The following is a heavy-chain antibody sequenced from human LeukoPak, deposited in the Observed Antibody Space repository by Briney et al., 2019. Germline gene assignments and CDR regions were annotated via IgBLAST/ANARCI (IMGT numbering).Heavy chain of an antibody. Sequence: GGSLRLSCAASGFTFSSYAMTWVRQAPGKGLEGVSAISGSGGSTYYADSVKGRFTISRDNSKNTLYLQMNSLRAEDTAVYYCAKDSDELIAAAYNWFDPWGQGTLVTVSS. J-gene: IGHJ5*02. CDR3: AKDSDELIAAAYNWFDP. V-gene: IGHV3-23*01. CDR2: ISGSGGST. CDR1: GFTFSSYA. D-gene: IGHD6-13*01.